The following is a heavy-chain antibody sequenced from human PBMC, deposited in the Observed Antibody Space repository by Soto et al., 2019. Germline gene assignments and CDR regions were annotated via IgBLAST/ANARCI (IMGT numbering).Heavy chain of an antibody. CDR1: GGSISSYY. CDR2: IYYSGST. V-gene: IGHV4-59*01. Sequence: QVQLQESGPGLVKPSETLSLTCTVSGGSISSYYWSWIRQPPGKGLEWIGYIYYSGSTNNKPSLKSRITISVHTSKNQFSPKMSSVTAADTAVYYCARGRIQLWYPCYYWGQGTLVTVSS. J-gene: IGHJ4*02. D-gene: IGHD5-18*01. CDR3: ARGRIQLWYPCYY.